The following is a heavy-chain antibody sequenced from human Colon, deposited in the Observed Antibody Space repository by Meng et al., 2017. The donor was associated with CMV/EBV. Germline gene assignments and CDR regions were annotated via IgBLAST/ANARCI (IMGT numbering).Heavy chain of an antibody. D-gene: IGHD2-15*01. CDR2: ISTDGTNK. V-gene: IGHV3-30-3*01. CDR3: AREMGHKKRIFDY. Sequence: GESLKISCVASGFAFSSYSMHWVRQAPGKGLEWVALISTDGTNKYYPGSVKGQFTISRDNSKNTLYLQMNSLRTDDTAMYYCAREMGHKKRIFDYWGQGTLVTVSS. J-gene: IGHJ4*02. CDR1: GFAFSSYS.